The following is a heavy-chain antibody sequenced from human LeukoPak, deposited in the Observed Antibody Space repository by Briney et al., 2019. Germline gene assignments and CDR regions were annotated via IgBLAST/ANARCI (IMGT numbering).Heavy chain of an antibody. V-gene: IGHV3-48*01. Sequence: PGGSLRLSCAASGLTFSNYSLNWVRQAPGKGLVWASYISSSSSAIYYADSVKGRFTISRDNSKNTLYLQMNSLRAEDTAVYYCAKSMGCSSTSCYETGLYYYYYMDVWGKGTTVTVSS. CDR1: GLTFSNYS. CDR2: ISSSSSAI. J-gene: IGHJ6*03. CDR3: AKSMGCSSTSCYETGLYYYYYMDV. D-gene: IGHD2-2*01.